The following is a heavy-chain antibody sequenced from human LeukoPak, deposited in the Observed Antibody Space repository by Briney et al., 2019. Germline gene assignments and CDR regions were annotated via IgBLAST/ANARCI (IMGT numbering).Heavy chain of an antibody. J-gene: IGHJ4*02. CDR1: GFTFSSYG. V-gene: IGHV3-33*01. D-gene: IGHD1-26*01. CDR3: AREPVGATTDKYYFDY. Sequence: GGSLRPSCAASGFTFSSYGMHWVRQAPGKGLEWVAVIWYDGSNKYYADSVKGRFTISRDNSKNTLYLQMNSLRAEDTAVYYCAREPVGATTDKYYFDYWGQGTLVTVSS. CDR2: IWYDGSNK.